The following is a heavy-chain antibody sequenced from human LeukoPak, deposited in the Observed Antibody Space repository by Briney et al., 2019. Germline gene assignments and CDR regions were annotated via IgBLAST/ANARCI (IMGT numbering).Heavy chain of an antibody. CDR2: MSPNSGDT. CDR1: RYTFTSYD. J-gene: IGHJ4*02. V-gene: IGHV1-8*01. Sequence: ASVTVSCTASRYTFTSYDFNWVRQATGQRPESMGWMSPNSGDTGYAQKFQDRVTMTRNTSISTAYMELSSLRSDDTAVYYCARGPPNWGYDYWGPGTLVTVSS. D-gene: IGHD7-27*01. CDR3: ARGPPNWGYDY.